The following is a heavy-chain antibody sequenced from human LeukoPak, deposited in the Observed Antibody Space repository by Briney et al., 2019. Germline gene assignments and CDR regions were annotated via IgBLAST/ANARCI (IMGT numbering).Heavy chain of an antibody. D-gene: IGHD5-12*01. CDR3: ARGYGEYSGYDYVYYFDY. CDR1: GGSISSYY. CDR2: IYYSGST. V-gene: IGHV4-59*08. Sequence: SSETLSLTCAVSGGSISSYYWSWIRQPPGKGLEWIGYIYYSGSTNYNPSLKSRVTISVDTSKNQFSLKLSSVTAADTAVYYCARGYGEYSGYDYVYYFDYWGQGTLVTVSS. J-gene: IGHJ4*02.